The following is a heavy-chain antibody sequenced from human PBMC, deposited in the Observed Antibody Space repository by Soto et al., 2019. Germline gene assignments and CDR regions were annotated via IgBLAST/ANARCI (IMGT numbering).Heavy chain of an antibody. Sequence: PSETLSLTCAVYGGSFSGYYWSWIRQPPGKGLEWIGEINHSGSTNYNPSLKSRVTISVDTSKNQFSLKLSSVTAADKAVYYCARGRIAARRFDYWGQGTLVTVSS. D-gene: IGHD6-6*01. CDR3: ARGRIAARRFDY. V-gene: IGHV4-34*01. CDR1: GGSFSGYY. CDR2: INHSGST. J-gene: IGHJ4*02.